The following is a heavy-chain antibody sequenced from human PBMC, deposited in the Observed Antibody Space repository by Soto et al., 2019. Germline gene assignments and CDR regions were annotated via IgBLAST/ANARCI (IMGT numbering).Heavy chain of an antibody. J-gene: IGHJ4*02. CDR1: GFSLSTSGEG. D-gene: IGHD3-10*01. Sequence: VSGPTLVNPTQTLTLTCTFSGFSLSTSGEGVGWFRQPPGKALECLAVIFWDDDKRYSPSLKSRLTITKDTSKNQVVLTLTNMDPVDTATYYCVHRRWGSGTLWDFDYWGQGTLVTVSS. CDR2: IFWDDDK. CDR3: VHRRWGSGTLWDFDY. V-gene: IGHV2-5*02.